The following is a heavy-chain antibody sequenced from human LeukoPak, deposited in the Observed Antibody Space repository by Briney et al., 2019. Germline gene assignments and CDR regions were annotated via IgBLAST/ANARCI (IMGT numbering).Heavy chain of an antibody. CDR3: ARAREVEAVDY. D-gene: IGHD5-24*01. J-gene: IGHJ4*01. V-gene: IGHV4-34*01. CDR1: GGSFSGYY. CDR2: INHSGSN. Sequence: SETLSLTCAVYGGSFSGYYWTWIRQPPGKGLEWIGEINHSGSNNYNPSLKSRVTISVDTSKNQFSLKLTSVTAADTAVYYCARAREVEAVDYWGHGILVTVSS.